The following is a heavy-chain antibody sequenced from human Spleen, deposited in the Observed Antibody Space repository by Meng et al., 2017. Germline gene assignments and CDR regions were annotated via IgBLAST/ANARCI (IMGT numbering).Heavy chain of an antibody. J-gene: IGHJ4*02. CDR2: IIPIFGTA. D-gene: IGHD6-13*01. V-gene: IGHV1-69*13. Sequence: SVKVSCKASGGTFSSYAISWVRQAPGQGLEWMGGIIPIFGTANYAQKFQGRVTITADESTSTAYMELSGLRSDDTAVYYCARDEDISAAGKLFGDYWGQGTLVTVSS. CDR3: ARDEDISAAGKLFGDY. CDR1: GGTFSSYA.